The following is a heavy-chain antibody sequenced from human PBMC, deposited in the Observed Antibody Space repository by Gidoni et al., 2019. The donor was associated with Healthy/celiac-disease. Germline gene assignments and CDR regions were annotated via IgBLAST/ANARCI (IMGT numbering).Heavy chain of an antibody. CDR3: AKDWIRGSIAAAGTRNWFDP. CDR2: ISYDGSNK. J-gene: IGHJ5*02. V-gene: IGHV3-30*18. D-gene: IGHD6-13*01. CDR1: GFTFSSYG. Sequence: QVQLVESGGGVVQPGRSLRLSCAASGFTFSSYGMHWVRQAPGKGLEWVAVISYDGSNKYYADSVKGRFTISRDNSKSTLYLQMNSLRAEDTAVYYCAKDWIRGSIAAAGTRNWFDPWGQGTLVTVSS.